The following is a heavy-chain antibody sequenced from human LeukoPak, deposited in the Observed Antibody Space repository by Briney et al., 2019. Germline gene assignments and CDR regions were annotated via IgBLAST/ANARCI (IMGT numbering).Heavy chain of an antibody. V-gene: IGHV4-34*01. D-gene: IGHD3-10*01. CDR2: INHSGST. CDR1: GGSFSGYY. J-gene: IGHJ6*03. CDR3: ARGQYYGSGSYYSSYYCYYYMDV. Sequence: PSETLSLTCAVYGGSFSGYYWSWIRQPPGKGLEWIGEINHSGSTNYNPSLKSRVTISVDTSKNQFSLKLSSVTAADTAVYYCARGQYYGSGSYYSSYYCYYYMDVWGKGTTVTVSS.